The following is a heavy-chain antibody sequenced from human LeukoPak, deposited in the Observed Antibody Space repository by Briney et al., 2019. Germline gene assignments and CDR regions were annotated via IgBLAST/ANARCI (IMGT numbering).Heavy chain of an antibody. J-gene: IGHJ4*02. V-gene: IGHV1-18*01. D-gene: IGHD1-26*01. CDR1: GYTFTSYG. CDR2: ISAYNGNT. CDR3: ARDRRGVGATPFDY. Sequence: ASVKVSCKASGYTFTSYGISWVRQAPGQGLEWMGWISAYNGNTNYAQKLQGRVTMTTDTSTSTAYMELRSLRSDDTAVYYCARDRRGVGATPFDYWGQGTLVTVSS.